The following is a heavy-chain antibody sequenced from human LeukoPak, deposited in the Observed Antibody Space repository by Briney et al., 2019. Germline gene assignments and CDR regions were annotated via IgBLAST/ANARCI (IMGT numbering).Heavy chain of an antibody. D-gene: IGHD3-10*01. J-gene: IGHJ5*02. CDR2: IYYSGST. CDR1: GGSISSSSYY. Sequence: SETLSLTCTVSGGSISSSSYYWGWIRQPPGKGLEWIGSIYYSGSTYYNPSLKSRVTISVDTSKNQFSLKLSSVTAADTAVYYCARHSMSPRMVRGNGSAANWFDPWGQGTLVTVSS. CDR3: ARHSMSPRMVRGNGSAANWFDP. V-gene: IGHV4-39*01.